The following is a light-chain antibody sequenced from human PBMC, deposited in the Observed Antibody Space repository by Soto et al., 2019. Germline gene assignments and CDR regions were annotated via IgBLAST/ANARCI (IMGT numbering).Light chain of an antibody. CDR1: QSVSSK. V-gene: IGKV3-15*01. J-gene: IGKJ5*01. Sequence: EIVMTQSPATLSVSPGERATLSCRASQSVSSKLAWFQQKPGQAPSLLIYGASIRATGIPARFSGSGSWTEFTLTISSLQSEDFAVYYCQQYNTWPPITFGQGTRLEIK. CDR2: GAS. CDR3: QQYNTWPPIT.